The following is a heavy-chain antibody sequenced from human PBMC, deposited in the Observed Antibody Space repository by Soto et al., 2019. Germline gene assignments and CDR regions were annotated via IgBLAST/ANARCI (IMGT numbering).Heavy chain of an antibody. Sequence: GGSLRLSCAASGFNFSIYWMHWVRQAPGKGLVWVSRINSDGSATYYADSVKGRFTISRDNAKNTLYVQMHSLRAEDTAVYYCVRGGAYGGYRLDYWGQGTPVTVSS. V-gene: IGHV3-74*01. J-gene: IGHJ4*02. CDR1: GFNFSIYW. CDR3: VRGGAYGGYRLDY. D-gene: IGHD4-17*01. CDR2: INSDGSAT.